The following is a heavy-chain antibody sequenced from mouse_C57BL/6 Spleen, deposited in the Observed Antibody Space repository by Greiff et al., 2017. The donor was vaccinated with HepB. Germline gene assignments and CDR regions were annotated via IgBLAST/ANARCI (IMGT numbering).Heavy chain of an antibody. V-gene: IGHV1-55*01. D-gene: IGHD3-2*02. J-gene: IGHJ3*01. CDR2: IYPGSGST. CDR1: GYTFPSYW. Sequence: VQLQQPGAELVKPGASVKMSCKASGYTFPSYWITWVKQRPGQGLEWIGDIYPGSGSTNYNEKFKSKATLTVDTSSSTAYMQLSNLTSEDSAVYYCARAQATCLFAYWGQGTLVTVSA. CDR3: ARAQATCLFAY.